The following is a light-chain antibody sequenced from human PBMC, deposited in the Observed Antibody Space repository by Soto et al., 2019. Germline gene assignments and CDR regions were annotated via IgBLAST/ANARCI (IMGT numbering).Light chain of an antibody. V-gene: IGKV2-30*01. CDR2: KVS. Sequence: DAVLTQSPLSLPVTLGQPASISCRSSQSLVASDGDTYLNWFQQRPGQSPRRLIYKVSNRDSGVPDRFRGGGSGTDFTLKISRVEAEDVGLYYCMQGTPWPYTFGQGTKLDIK. J-gene: IGKJ2*01. CDR3: MQGTPWPYT. CDR1: QSLVASDGDTY.